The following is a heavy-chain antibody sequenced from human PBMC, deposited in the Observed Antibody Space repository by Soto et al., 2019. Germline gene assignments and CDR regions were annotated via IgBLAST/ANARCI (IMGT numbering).Heavy chain of an antibody. J-gene: IGHJ4*02. Sequence: EVQLVASGGGLVQPGGSLRLSCAASGFTVSSYLMHWVRQAPGKGLVWVSRINSDGSSTSFADSVKGRFTISRDNAKNTLYLQMNSLRAEDTAVYYCARVNYGDYGGVYGYWGQGTLVTVSS. CDR1: GFTVSSYL. CDR3: ARVNYGDYGGVYGY. V-gene: IGHV3-74*01. CDR2: INSDGSST. D-gene: IGHD4-17*01.